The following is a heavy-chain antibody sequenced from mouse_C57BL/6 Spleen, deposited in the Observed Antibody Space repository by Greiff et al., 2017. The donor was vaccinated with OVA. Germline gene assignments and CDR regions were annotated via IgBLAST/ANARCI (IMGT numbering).Heavy chain of an antibody. V-gene: IGHV1-59*01. Sequence: VQLQQSGAELVRPGTSVKLSCKASGYTFTSYWMHWVKQRPGQGLEWIGVIDPSDSYTNYNQKFKGKATLTVDTSSSTAYMQLSSPTSEDSAVYYCVGVTSDFDYWGQGTTLTVSS. J-gene: IGHJ2*01. D-gene: IGHD2-2*01. CDR3: VGVTSDFDY. CDR2: IDPSDSYT. CDR1: GYTFTSYW.